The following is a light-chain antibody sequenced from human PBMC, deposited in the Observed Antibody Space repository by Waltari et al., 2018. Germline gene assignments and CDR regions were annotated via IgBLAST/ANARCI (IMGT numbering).Light chain of an antibody. CDR2: GAS. Sequence: IVLTQSPGTLSFSPGERATLSCRASQSVSRSLAWYQQKPGQAPKLLIYGASTRATGIPDRFTGSGSGTDFSLTISSREPEDFAIYFCQHYVRLPATFGQGTKVEIK. V-gene: IGKV3-20*01. CDR3: QHYVRLPAT. J-gene: IGKJ1*01. CDR1: QSVSRS.